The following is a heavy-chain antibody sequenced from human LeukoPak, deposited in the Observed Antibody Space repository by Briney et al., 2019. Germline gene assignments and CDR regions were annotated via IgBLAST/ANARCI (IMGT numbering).Heavy chain of an antibody. CDR1: GFTFSSYA. CDR3: AKDRGSTHPHYFDY. D-gene: IGHD1-26*01. V-gene: IGHV3-30*04. CDR2: ISYDGSNK. J-gene: IGHJ4*02. Sequence: GGSLRLSCAASGFTFSSYAMHWVRQAPGKGLEWVAVISYDGSNKYYADSVKGRFTISRDNSKNTLYLQMNSLRAEDTAVYYCAKDRGSTHPHYFDYWGQGTLVTVSS.